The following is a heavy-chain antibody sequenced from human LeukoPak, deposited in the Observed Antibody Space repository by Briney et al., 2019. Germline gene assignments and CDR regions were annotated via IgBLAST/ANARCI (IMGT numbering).Heavy chain of an antibody. V-gene: IGHV1-69*01. Sequence: GSSVKVSCKASGGTFSSYAISWVRQAPGQGLEWMGGIIPIFGTANYAQKFQGRVAITADESTSTAYMELSSLRSEDTAMYYCARALGEWLRPSQFDPWGQGTLVTVSS. CDR2: IIPIFGTA. CDR1: GGTFSSYA. D-gene: IGHD5-12*01. CDR3: ARALGEWLRPSQFDP. J-gene: IGHJ5*02.